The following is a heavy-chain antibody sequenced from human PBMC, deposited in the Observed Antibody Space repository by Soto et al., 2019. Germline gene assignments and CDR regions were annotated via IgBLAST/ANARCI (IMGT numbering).Heavy chain of an antibody. Sequence: SETLSLTCAVSGGSISSSNWWSWVRQPPGKGLEWIGEIYHSGSTNYNPSLKNRVTISVDKSKNQFSLKLSSVTAADTAVYYCARVGRYYYDSSGYYFSPRLFDYWGQGTLVTVSS. CDR3: ARVGRYYYDSSGYYFSPRLFDY. D-gene: IGHD3-22*01. J-gene: IGHJ4*02. V-gene: IGHV4-4*02. CDR1: GGSISSSNW. CDR2: IYHSGST.